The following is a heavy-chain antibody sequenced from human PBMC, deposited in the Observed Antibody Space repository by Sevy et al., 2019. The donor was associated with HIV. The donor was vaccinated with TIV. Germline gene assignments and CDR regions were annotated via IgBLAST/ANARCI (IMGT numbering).Heavy chain of an antibody. CDR1: GFTFSDYS. J-gene: IGHJ6*02. Sequence: GGSLRLSCAASGFTFSDYSMSWIRQAPGKGLEWVSYISSRGNTIYYTDSVKGRFTISRDNTKKLLFLQMNSLRAEDTAVYYCARDRGFCSSTSCDDWDYYGMDVWGQGTTVTVSS. V-gene: IGHV3-11*01. CDR3: ARDRGFCSSTSCDDWDYYGMDV. CDR2: ISSRGNTI. D-gene: IGHD2-2*01.